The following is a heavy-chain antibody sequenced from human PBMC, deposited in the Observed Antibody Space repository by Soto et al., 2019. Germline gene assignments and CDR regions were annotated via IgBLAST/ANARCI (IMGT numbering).Heavy chain of an antibody. D-gene: IGHD2-21*02. CDR3: ASQFCSGGACFNWFDP. Sequence: SETLSLSCTVSGGSIRSSLYYWSWIRQPPGKGLEWIGYIFDSGITHYNPSLKSRVAMSVDTSKNQFSLNLTSVTAADTAVYFCASQFCSGGACFNWFDPWGHGTLVT. CDR2: IFDSGIT. V-gene: IGHV4-30-4*01. J-gene: IGHJ5*02. CDR1: GGSIRSSLYY.